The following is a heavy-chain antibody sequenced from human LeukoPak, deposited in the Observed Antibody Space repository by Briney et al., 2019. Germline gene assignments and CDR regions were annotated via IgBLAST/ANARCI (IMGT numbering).Heavy chain of an antibody. CDR3: TTATHGCSSTSCPERDY. CDR2: IKSKTDGGTT. Sequence: GGSLRLSCAASGFTFSNAWMSWVRQAPGKGLEWVGRIKSKTDGGTTDYAAPVKGRFTISRDDSKNTLYLQMNSLKTEDTAVYYCTTATHGCSSTSCPERDYWGQGTLVTVSS. J-gene: IGHJ4*02. V-gene: IGHV3-15*01. CDR1: GFTFSNAW. D-gene: IGHD2-2*01.